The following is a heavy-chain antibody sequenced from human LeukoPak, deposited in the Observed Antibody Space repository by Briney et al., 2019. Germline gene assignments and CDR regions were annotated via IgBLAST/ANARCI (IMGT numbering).Heavy chain of an antibody. CDR1: GYTFTSYG. CDR2: ISAYNGNT. Sequence: ASVKVSCKASGYTFTSYGISWVRQAPGQGLEWMGWISAYNGNTNYAQKLQGRVTMTTDTSTSTAYMELRSLRSDDTAVYYCARAQWLSSRSSPDYWGQGTLVTVSS. J-gene: IGHJ4*02. D-gene: IGHD3-22*01. CDR3: ARAQWLSSRSSPDY. V-gene: IGHV1-18*01.